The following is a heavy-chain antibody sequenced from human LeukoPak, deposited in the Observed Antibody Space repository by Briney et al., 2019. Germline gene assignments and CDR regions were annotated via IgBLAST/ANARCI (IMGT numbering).Heavy chain of an antibody. Sequence: SETLSLTCTVSGGSVSSYYWSWVRQPPGKGLEWIGYIYYGGSTNYKPSLKSRVTISVDTSKNQFSLKLCSVTAADTAVYYCARGLFGECGFDFWGQGTLVTVSS. D-gene: IGHD3-10*02. CDR1: GGSVSSYY. CDR3: ARGLFGECGFDF. J-gene: IGHJ4*02. V-gene: IGHV4-59*02. CDR2: IYYGGST.